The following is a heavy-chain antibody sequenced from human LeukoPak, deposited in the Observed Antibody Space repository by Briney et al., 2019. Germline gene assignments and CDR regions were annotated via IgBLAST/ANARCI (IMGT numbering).Heavy chain of an antibody. Sequence: GGSLRLSCAASGFTFSDYYMSWIRQAPGKGLQWVSYISGSGNTLYYADSVRGRFTISMDNAKTSLYLQMNNLRAEDTAVYYCAKTGVTWNLPNWFDPWGQGTLVTVSS. CDR2: ISGSGNTL. V-gene: IGHV3-11*01. J-gene: IGHJ5*02. CDR3: AKTGVTWNLPNWFDP. CDR1: GFTFSDYY. D-gene: IGHD1-1*01.